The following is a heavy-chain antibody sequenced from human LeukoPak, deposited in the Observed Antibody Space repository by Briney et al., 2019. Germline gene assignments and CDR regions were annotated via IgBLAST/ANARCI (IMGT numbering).Heavy chain of an antibody. V-gene: IGHV3-30*04. CDR3: AKVGLGYCSGGSCYY. CDR2: ISYDGSNK. J-gene: IGHJ4*02. D-gene: IGHD2-15*01. CDR1: GFTFSSYA. Sequence: GGSLRLSCAASGFTFSSYAMHWVRQAPGKGLEWVAVISYDGSNKYYADSVKGRFTISRDNSKNTLYLQMNSLRAEDTAVYYCAKVGLGYCSGGSCYYWGQGTLVTVSS.